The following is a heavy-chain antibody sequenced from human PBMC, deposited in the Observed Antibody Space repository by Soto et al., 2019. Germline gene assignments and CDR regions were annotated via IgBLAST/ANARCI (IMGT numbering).Heavy chain of an antibody. D-gene: IGHD2-21*02. CDR3: ARDRGIVVVTACDY. Sequence: SVKVSCKASGGTFSSYAISWVRQAPGQGLEWMGGIIAIIGTANYAQKLQGRVTMTADTSTSTAYMELRSLRSDDTAVYYCARDRGIVVVTACDYWGQGTLVTVSS. V-gene: IGHV1-69*06. CDR1: GGTFSSYA. J-gene: IGHJ4*02. CDR2: IIAIIGTA.